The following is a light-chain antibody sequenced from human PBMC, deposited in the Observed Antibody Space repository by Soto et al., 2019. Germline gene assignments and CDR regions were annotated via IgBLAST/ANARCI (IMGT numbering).Light chain of an antibody. CDR2: EDV. CDR3: CSYAGGTSVV. V-gene: IGLV2-23*01. J-gene: IGLJ2*01. CDR1: SIDVGTYKL. Sequence: QSALTQPASVSGSLVQSITISCTGTSIDVGTYKLVSWYQQHPGKAPQLLIFEDVERPSGVSNRFSGSKSGNTASLTISGLQTEDEADYYCCSYAGGTSVVFGGGTKLTVL.